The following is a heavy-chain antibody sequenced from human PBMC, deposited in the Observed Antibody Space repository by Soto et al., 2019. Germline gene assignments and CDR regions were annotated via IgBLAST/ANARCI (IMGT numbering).Heavy chain of an antibody. D-gene: IGHD6-13*01. CDR2: INHSGST. Sequence: QVQLQQWGAGLLKPSETLSLTCAVYGGSFSGYYWSWIRQPPGKGLEWIGEINHSGSTNYNPSLKSRVTISVDTSKNQFSLKLSSVTAADTAVYYCARGPHTWQRAAGAWGYWGQGTLVTVSS. V-gene: IGHV4-34*01. CDR3: ARGPHTWQRAAGAWGY. J-gene: IGHJ4*02. CDR1: GGSFSGYY.